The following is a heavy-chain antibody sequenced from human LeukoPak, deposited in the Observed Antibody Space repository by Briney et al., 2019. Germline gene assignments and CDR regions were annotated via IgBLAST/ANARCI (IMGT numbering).Heavy chain of an antibody. J-gene: IGHJ4*02. CDR1: GGSISNYY. V-gene: IGHV4-59*08. CDR3: ARHGDLKSHFDY. D-gene: IGHD7-27*01. Sequence: SETLSLTCTVSGGSISNYYWSWIRQPPGKGLEWIGSIYHSGSTYYNPSLKSRVTISVDTSKNQFSLKLSSVTAADTAVYYCARHGDLKSHFDYWGQGTLVTVSS. CDR2: IYHSGST.